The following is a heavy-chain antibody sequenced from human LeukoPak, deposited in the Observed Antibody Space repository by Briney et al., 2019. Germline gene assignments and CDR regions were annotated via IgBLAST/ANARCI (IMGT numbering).Heavy chain of an antibody. CDR1: GFTFSSDS. CDR2: ISSSSSYI. Sequence: TGGSLRLSCAASGFTFSSDSMNWVRQAPGKWLEWVSSISSSSSYIYYADSVKGRFTISRDNAKKSLYLQMNSLRAEDTAMYYCARSGDSTGYWNYWGQGTLVTVSS. J-gene: IGHJ4*02. CDR3: ARSGDSTGYWNY. D-gene: IGHD3-22*01. V-gene: IGHV3-21*01.